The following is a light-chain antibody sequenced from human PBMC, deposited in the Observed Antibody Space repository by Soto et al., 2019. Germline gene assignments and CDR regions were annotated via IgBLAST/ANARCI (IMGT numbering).Light chain of an antibody. CDR3: QQYHRLPCT. CDR2: DAS. CDR1: QDIDNH. Sequence: DLQMTQAPSSLSASVGDRITITCQASQDIDNHLNWYQQKPGKAPKLLIYDASKLEAGVTSRFSGTGSETDFSLTITSLQPEDIATYYCQQYHRLPCTFGQGTKLDI. J-gene: IGKJ2*02. V-gene: IGKV1-33*01.